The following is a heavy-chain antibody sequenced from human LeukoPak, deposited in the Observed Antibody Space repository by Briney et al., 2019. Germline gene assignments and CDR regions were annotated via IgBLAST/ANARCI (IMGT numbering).Heavy chain of an antibody. D-gene: IGHD4/OR15-4a*01. CDR1: GGSVSSHF. CDR2: IYNSGIT. J-gene: IGHJ6*03. CDR3: ARDHLPAGAPGYYMDV. Sequence: PSETLSLTCTVSGGSVSSHFWSWIRQPPGKGLEWIGYIYNSGITNYNPSLKSRVTMSVDTSKNQFSLMLRSVTAADTAVHYCARDHLPAGAPGYYMDVWGKGTTVTVPS. V-gene: IGHV4-59*02.